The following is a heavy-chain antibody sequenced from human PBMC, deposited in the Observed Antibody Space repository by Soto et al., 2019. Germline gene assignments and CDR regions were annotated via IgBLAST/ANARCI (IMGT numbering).Heavy chain of an antibody. CDR3: ARGVGIFGVADYYYGMDV. CDR2: IIPIFGTA. J-gene: IGHJ6*02. V-gene: IGHV1-69*01. Sequence: QVQLVQSGAEVKKPGSSVKVSCKASGGTFSSYAISWVRQAPGRGLEWMGGIIPIFGTANYAQKFQGRVTITADESTSTAYMELSSLRSEDTAVYYCARGVGIFGVADYYYGMDVWGQGTTVTVSS. CDR1: GGTFSSYA. D-gene: IGHD3-3*01.